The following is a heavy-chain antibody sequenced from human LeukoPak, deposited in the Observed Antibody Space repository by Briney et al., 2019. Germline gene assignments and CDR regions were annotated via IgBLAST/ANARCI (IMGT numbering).Heavy chain of an antibody. D-gene: IGHD3-22*01. CDR2: ISSSSIYR. Sequence: PGGSLRLSCAASGLSFSTYSMNWVRQAPGKGLEWVSSISSSSIYRYYADSVKGRFTISRDNAKKSLYLQMNSLRAEDTAVYYCASAKWYYYDTSDSQTPDVRSGFDHWGQGTLVTVSS. CDR3: ASAKWYYYDTSDSQTPDVRSGFDH. J-gene: IGHJ4*02. V-gene: IGHV3-21*01. CDR1: GLSFSTYS.